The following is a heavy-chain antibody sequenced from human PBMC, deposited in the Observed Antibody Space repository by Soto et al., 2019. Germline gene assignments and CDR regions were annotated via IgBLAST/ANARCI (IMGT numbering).Heavy chain of an antibody. CDR3: AVSRVATNWFGP. J-gene: IGHJ5*02. D-gene: IGHD2-15*01. CDR1: GGTFSSYT. Sequence: GASVKVSCKASGGTFSSYTISWVRQAPGQGLGWMGRIIPILGIANYAQKFQGRVTITADKSTSTAYMELSSLRSEDTAVYYCAVSRVATNWFGPWGQGTLVTVST. CDR2: IIPILGIA. V-gene: IGHV1-69*02.